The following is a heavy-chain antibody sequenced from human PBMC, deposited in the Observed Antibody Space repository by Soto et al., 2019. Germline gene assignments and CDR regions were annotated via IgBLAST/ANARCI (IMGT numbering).Heavy chain of an antibody. CDR2: IIPIFGTA. V-gene: IGHV1-69*13. CDR1: GGTFSSYA. D-gene: IGHD5-12*01. Sequence: SVKVSCKASGGTFSSYAISWVRQAPGQGLEWMGGIIPIFGTANYAQKFQGRVTSTADESTSTAYMELSSLRSEDTAVYYCATDKFSRDIAATIKDYYYGMDVWGQGTTLTVS. J-gene: IGHJ6*02. CDR3: ATDKFSRDIAATIKDYYYGMDV.